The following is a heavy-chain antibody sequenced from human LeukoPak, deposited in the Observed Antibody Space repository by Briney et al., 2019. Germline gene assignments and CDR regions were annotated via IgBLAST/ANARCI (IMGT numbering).Heavy chain of an antibody. Sequence: GGSLRLSCAASGFTFSSYAMHWVRQAPGKGLEWVAIISYDGSNKYYADSVKGRFTISRDNSKNTLYLQMNSLRAEDTAVYYCAKDHGGNVDYWGQGTLVTVSS. CDR1: GFTFSSYA. CDR2: ISYDGSNK. D-gene: IGHD4-23*01. V-gene: IGHV3-30*18. CDR3: AKDHGGNVDY. J-gene: IGHJ4*02.